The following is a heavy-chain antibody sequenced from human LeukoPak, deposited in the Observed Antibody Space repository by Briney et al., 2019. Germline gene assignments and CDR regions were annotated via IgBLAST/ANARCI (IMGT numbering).Heavy chain of an antibody. D-gene: IGHD5-18*01. CDR1: GGSFSGYY. CDR3: ARGSPAIYY. Sequence: SETLSLTCAVYGGSFSGYYWSWIRQPPGKGLEWVGEINHSGSTNYNPSLKSRVTISVDTSKNQFSLKLSSVTAADTAVYYCARGSPAIYYWGQGTLVTVSS. V-gene: IGHV4-34*01. J-gene: IGHJ4*02. CDR2: INHSGST.